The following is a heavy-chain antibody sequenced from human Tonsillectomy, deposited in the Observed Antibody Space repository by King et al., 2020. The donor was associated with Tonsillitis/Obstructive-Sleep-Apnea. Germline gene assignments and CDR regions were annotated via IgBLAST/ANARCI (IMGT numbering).Heavy chain of an antibody. CDR1: GGSISSGGYY. V-gene: IGHV4-31*03. J-gene: IGHJ6*03. CDR3: ARGQSYDFWSGYLIEPHMDV. D-gene: IGHD3-3*01. CDR2: IYYSGST. Sequence: QVQLQESGPGLVKPSQTLSLTCTVSGGSISSGGYYWSWIRQHPGKGLEWIGYIYYSGSTYYNPSLKSRVTISVDTSKNQFSLKLSSVTAADTAVYYCARGQSYDFWSGYLIEPHMDVWGKGTTVTVSS.